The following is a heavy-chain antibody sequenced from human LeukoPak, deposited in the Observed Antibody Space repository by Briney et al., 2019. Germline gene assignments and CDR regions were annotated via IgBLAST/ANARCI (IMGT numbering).Heavy chain of an antibody. V-gene: IGHV1-18*01. CDR3: ARGPAYCGGDCYFDY. J-gene: IGHJ4*02. D-gene: IGHD2-21*02. CDR1: GYTITNYD. CDR2: ISAYNGNT. Sequence: ASVKVSCKASGYTITNYDISWVRQAPGQGLEWMGWISAYNGNTNYAQKLQGRVTMTTDTSTSTAYMELRSLRSDDTAVYYCARGPAYCGGDCYFDYWGQGTLVTVSS.